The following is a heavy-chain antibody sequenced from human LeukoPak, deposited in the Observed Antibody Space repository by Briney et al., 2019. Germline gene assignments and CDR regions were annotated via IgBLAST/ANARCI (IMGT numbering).Heavy chain of an antibody. V-gene: IGHV4-31*03. Sequence: SETLSLTCTVSGGSISSGGYYWSWIRQHPGKGLEWIGYIYYSGSTYYNPSLKSRVTISVDTSKNQFSLELSSVTAADTAVYYCARGIVATLFHWGQGTLVTVSS. CDR3: ARGIVATLFH. CDR1: GGSISSGGYY. CDR2: IYYSGST. D-gene: IGHD5-12*01. J-gene: IGHJ4*02.